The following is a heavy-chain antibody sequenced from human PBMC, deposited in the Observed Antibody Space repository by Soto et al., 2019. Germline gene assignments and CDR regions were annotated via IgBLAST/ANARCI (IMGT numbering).Heavy chain of an antibody. V-gene: IGHV3-7*01. CDR2: IKQDGSEK. Sequence: VQVLESGGGLVQPGGSLRLSCVGSGFTFSTYWMTWVRQAPGKGLEWVANIKQDGSEKHYVDSVKGRFTISRDNPKNSLYLQMNSLRAEDTAVYYCASQRRDGYFGDYWGQGTLVTVSS. CDR3: ASQRRDGYFGDY. J-gene: IGHJ4*02. D-gene: IGHD5-12*01. CDR1: GFTFSTYW.